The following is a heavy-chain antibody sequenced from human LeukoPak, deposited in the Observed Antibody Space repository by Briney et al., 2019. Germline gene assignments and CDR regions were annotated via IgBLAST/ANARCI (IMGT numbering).Heavy chain of an antibody. J-gene: IGHJ4*02. CDR1: GFTFSNYA. D-gene: IGHD4-23*01. Sequence: GGSLRLSCAASGFTFSNYAMNWVRQAPGKGLVWVSRIASDGSSTTYADSVKGRFSISRDNAKNTLYLQMNSLRVEDTAVYYCARGRPHGNDYWGQGTLVTVSS. CDR3: ARGRPHGNDY. V-gene: IGHV3-74*01. CDR2: IASDGSST.